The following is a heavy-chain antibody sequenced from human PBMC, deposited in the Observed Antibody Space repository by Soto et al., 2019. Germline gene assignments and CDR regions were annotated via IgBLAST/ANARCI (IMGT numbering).Heavy chain of an antibody. D-gene: IGHD2-8*02. J-gene: IGHJ4*02. CDR3: ARDKITGLFDY. CDR1: GGSFSGYY. V-gene: IGHV4-34*01. Sequence: QVQLQQWGAGLLKPSETLSLTCAVYGGSFSGYYWTWIRQPPGTGLELMGEINRSGSTNYNPSPKCXVTISVDTSKNQFSLKLTAVTAADTAVYFCARDKITGLFDYWGQGTLVTVSS. CDR2: INRSGST.